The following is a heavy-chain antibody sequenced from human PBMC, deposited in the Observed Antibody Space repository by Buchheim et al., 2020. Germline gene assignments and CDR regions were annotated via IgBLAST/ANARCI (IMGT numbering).Heavy chain of an antibody. D-gene: IGHD6-13*01. Sequence: DVQLVESGGRLIQPGGSLRLSCVASGFHYSGHTMNWVRQAPGKGPEWIAYIGSDGTSIFYAGSVKGRFTISRDNAKNSLYLQMNSLRDNDTATYYCARSFSSWSGNWFDPWGQGTL. CDR3: ARSFSSWSGNWFDP. CDR2: IGSDGTSI. V-gene: IGHV3-48*02. J-gene: IGHJ5*02. CDR1: GFHYSGHT.